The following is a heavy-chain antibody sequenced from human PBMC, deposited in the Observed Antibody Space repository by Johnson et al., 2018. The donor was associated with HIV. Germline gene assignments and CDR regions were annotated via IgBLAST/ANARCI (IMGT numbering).Heavy chain of an antibody. CDR3: WSWGRDAFDI. D-gene: IGHD7-27*01. Sequence: VQLVETGGGLIQPGGSLRLSCAASGFTVSSNYMSWVRQATGKGLEWVSVISSGGSTYYADSVKGRFTISRDNSKNTLYLQMNSLRAEDTAVYYCWSWGRDAFDIWGQGTMVTVSS. V-gene: IGHV3-53*02. CDR2: ISSGGST. J-gene: IGHJ3*02. CDR1: GFTVSSNY.